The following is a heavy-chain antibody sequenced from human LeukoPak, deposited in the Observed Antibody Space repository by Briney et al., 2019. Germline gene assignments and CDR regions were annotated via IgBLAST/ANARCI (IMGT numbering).Heavy chain of an antibody. CDR2: IYVGGST. J-gene: IGHJ4*02. V-gene: IGHV3-66*01. CDR3: ARGPYDSSGYSSGLFDY. Sequence: GGSLRLSCAASGFTVSSNYMSWVRQAPGKGLEWVSVIYVGGSTYYADSVKGRFTISRDNSKNTLYLQMNSLRAEDTAVYYCARGPYDSSGYSSGLFDYWGQGTLVTVSS. D-gene: IGHD3-22*01. CDR1: GFTVSSNY.